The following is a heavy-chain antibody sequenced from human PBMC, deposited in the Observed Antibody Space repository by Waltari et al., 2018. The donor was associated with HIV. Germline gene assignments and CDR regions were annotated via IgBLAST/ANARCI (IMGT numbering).Heavy chain of an antibody. D-gene: IGHD1-20*01. CDR2: INPNSGGT. Sequence: QVQLVQSRAEVKKPGASVKVCCTASGYTFTGYYIHWVRQAPGQRLEWMGCINPNSGGTNYAQKFQGRVTMTRDTSTSTSYMELNRLRSDDTAVYYCARGIRLVWGQGTLVTVSS. CDR3: ARGIRLV. J-gene: IGHJ4*02. V-gene: IGHV1-2*02. CDR1: GYTFTGYY.